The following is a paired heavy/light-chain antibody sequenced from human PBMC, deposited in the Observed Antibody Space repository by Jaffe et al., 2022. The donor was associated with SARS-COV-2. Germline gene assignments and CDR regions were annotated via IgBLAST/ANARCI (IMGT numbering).Light chain of an antibody. CDR1: SSDVGGYNY. Sequence: QSALTQPASVSGSPGQSITISCTGTSSDVGGYNYVSWYQQHPGKAPKLMIYDVSNRPSGVSNRLSGSKSGNTASLTISGLQAEDEADYYCSSYASSSTLVVFGGGTKLTVL. CDR2: DVS. CDR3: SSYASSSTLVV. V-gene: IGLV2-14*03. J-gene: IGLJ2*01.
Heavy chain of an antibody. CDR1: GFSFSSYA. CDR3: AKATGAMVRGYYYYMDV. V-gene: IGHV3-23*04. J-gene: IGHJ6*03. D-gene: IGHD3-10*01. CDR2: ISGSGGST. Sequence: EVQLVESGGGLVQPGGSLRLSCAASGFSFSSYAMSWVRQAPGKGLEWVSAISGSGGSTYYADSVKGRFTISRDNSKNTLYLQMNGLRAEDTAVYYCAKATGAMVRGYYYYMDVWGKGTTVTVSS.